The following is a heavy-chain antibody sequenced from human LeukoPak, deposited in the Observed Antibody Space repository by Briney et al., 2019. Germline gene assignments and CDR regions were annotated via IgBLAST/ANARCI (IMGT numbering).Heavy chain of an antibody. J-gene: IGHJ4*02. CDR1: GGSFSGYY. CDR3: ARDSRIGRGNY. V-gene: IGHV4-34*01. CDR2: INHSGGT. D-gene: IGHD1-26*01. Sequence: SETLSLTCAVYGGSFSGYYWSWIRQPPGKGLEWIGEINHSGGTNYNPSLKSRVTISVDTSKNQFSLKLSSVTAADTAVYYCARDSRIGRGNYWGQGTLVTVSS.